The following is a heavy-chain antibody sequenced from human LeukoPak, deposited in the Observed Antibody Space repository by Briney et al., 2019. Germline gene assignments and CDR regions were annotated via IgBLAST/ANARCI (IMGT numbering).Heavy chain of an antibody. V-gene: IGHV4-34*01. J-gene: IGHJ5*02. Sequence: SETLSLTCAVYGGSFSGYYWSWIRQPPGKGLEWIGEINHSGSTNYNPSLKSRVTISVDTSKNQFSLKLSSVTAADTAVYYCARSRVVIPQLVRGVIITARFDPWGQGTLVTVSS. CDR1: GGSFSGYY. D-gene: IGHD3-10*01. CDR2: INHSGST. CDR3: ARSRVVIPQLVRGVIITARFDP.